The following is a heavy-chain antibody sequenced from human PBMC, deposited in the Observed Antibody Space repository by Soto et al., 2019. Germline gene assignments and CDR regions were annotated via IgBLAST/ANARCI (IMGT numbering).Heavy chain of an antibody. J-gene: IGHJ1*01. CDR2: INADSGDT. D-gene: IGHD3-9*01. CDR1: EHTSTIYY. V-gene: IGHV1-2*02. CDR3: ATRDYDILTGYLHI. Sequence: QAHLVQSGAEVRKPGASVKVSCQALEHTSTIYYIHWVRQARGQGLEWMGWINADSGDTTYAEDFRGRVTFTRDTSTSTFHSELGRLRLDDTAMYFCATRDYDILTGYLHIWGQGTLITVSS.